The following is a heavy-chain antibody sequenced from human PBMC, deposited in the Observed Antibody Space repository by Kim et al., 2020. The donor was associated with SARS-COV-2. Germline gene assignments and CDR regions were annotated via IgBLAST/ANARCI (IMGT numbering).Heavy chain of an antibody. CDR3: ARPTVTAEYFQH. D-gene: IGHD4-17*01. V-gene: IGHV3-30-3*01. Sequence: GGSLRLSCAASGFTFSSYAMHWVRQAPGKGLEWVAVISYDGSNKYYADSVKGRFTISRDNSKNTLYLQMNSLRAEDTAVYYCARPTVTAEYFQHWGQGTLVTVSS. J-gene: IGHJ1*01. CDR2: ISYDGSNK. CDR1: GFTFSSYA.